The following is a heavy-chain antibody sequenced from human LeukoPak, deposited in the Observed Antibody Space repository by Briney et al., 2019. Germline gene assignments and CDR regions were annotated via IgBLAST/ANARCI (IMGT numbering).Heavy chain of an antibody. CDR2: IYYSGST. V-gene: IGHV4-59*08. D-gene: IGHD3-16*01. J-gene: IGHJ6*03. Sequence: SETLSLTCTVSGGSISSYYWSWIRQPPGKGLEWIGFIYYSGSTNYNPSLKSRVTISVDTSKNQISLSLSSVTAADTAVYYCSRRGFMDVWGKGTTVTVSS. CDR1: GGSISSYY. CDR3: SRRGFMDV.